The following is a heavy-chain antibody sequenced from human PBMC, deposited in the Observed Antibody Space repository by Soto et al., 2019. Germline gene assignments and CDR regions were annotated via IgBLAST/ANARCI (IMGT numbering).Heavy chain of an antibody. J-gene: IGHJ4*02. D-gene: IGHD2-8*01. V-gene: IGHV3-23*01. CDR3: AKDADGDCTNGVCPEFDY. CDR2: ISGSGVRT. CDR1: GFTFSSYA. Sequence: EVQLLESGGGLVQPGGSLRLSCAASGFTFSSYAMSWVRQAPGKGLEWVSSISGSGVRTYYADSVKGRFTISSDNSKNTLYLQMNSLTAEDTAVYYCAKDADGDCTNGVCPEFDYWGQGTLVTVSS.